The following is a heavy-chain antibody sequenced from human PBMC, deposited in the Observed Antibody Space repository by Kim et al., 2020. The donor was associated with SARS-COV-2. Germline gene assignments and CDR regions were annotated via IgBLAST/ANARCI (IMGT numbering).Heavy chain of an antibody. D-gene: IGHD3-10*01. CDR2: ISGSGGST. V-gene: IGHV3-23*01. CDR1: GFTFSSYA. J-gene: IGHJ6*02. Sequence: GGSLRLSCAASGFTFSSYAMSWVRQAPGKGLEWVSAISGSGGSTYYADSVKGRFTISRDNSKNTLYLQMNSLRAEDTAVYYCAKESEGSGLYYYYYYGRDVWGQGTTVTVSS. CDR3: AKESEGSGLYYYYYYGRDV.